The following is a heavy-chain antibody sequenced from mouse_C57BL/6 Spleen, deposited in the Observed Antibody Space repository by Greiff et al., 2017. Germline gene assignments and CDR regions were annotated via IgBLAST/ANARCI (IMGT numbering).Heavy chain of an antibody. CDR2: IDPSDSET. CDR3: ARYDYGSSYGY. Sequence: QVQLQQPGAELVRPGSSVKLSCKASGYTFTSYWMHWVKQRPIQGLEWIGNIDPSDSETHYNQKFKDKATLTVDKSSSTAYMQLSSLTSEDSAVYYCARYDYGSSYGYWGQGTTLTVSS. D-gene: IGHD1-1*01. CDR1: GYTFTSYW. J-gene: IGHJ2*01. V-gene: IGHV1-52*01.